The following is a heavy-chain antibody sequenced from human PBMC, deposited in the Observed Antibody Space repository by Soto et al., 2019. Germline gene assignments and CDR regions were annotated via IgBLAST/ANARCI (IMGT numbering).Heavy chain of an antibody. CDR2: IYYSGST. Sequence: SETLSLTCTVSGGSISSYYWSWIRQPPGKGLEWIGYIYYSGSTNYNPSLKSRVTISVDTSKNQFSLKLSSVTAADTAVYYCAAITMVRGVPYYYYYMDVWGKGTTVTVSS. J-gene: IGHJ6*03. V-gene: IGHV4-59*08. CDR1: GGSISSYY. CDR3: AAITMVRGVPYYYYYMDV. D-gene: IGHD3-10*01.